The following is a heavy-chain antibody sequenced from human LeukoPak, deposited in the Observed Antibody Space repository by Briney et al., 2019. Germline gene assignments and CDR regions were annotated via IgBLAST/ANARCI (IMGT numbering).Heavy chain of an antibody. CDR2: FFSSGTT. V-gene: IGHV4-4*07. Sequence: SETLSLTCTVSGGSFTSFYWSWIRQPAGKGLEWIGRFFSSGTTNYNPSFKSRATISVDKSENQFSLKLTSVTAADTAVYYCARYPGIYGHDYWGQGALVSVSS. D-gene: IGHD3-10*01. J-gene: IGHJ4*02. CDR3: ARYPGIYGHDY. CDR1: GGSFTSFY.